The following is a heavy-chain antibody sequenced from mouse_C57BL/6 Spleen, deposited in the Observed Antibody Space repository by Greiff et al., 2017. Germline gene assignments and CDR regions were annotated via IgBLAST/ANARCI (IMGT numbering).Heavy chain of an antibody. V-gene: IGHV1-69*01. Sequence: VQLQQPGAELVMPGASVKLSCKASGYTFTSYWMHWVKQRPGQGLEWIGEIDPSDSYTNYNQKFKGKSTLTVDKSSSTAYMQLSSLTSEDSAVYYCATGTWYFDVWGTGTTVTVSS. J-gene: IGHJ1*03. CDR3: ATGTWYFDV. CDR1: GYTFTSYW. CDR2: IDPSDSYT. D-gene: IGHD4-1*01.